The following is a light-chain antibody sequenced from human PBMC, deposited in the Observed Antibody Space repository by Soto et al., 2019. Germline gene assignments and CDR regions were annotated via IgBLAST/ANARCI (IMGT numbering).Light chain of an antibody. CDR2: GAS. V-gene: IGKV3-20*01. CDR1: QSVSSSY. J-gene: IGKJ1*01. CDR3: QQYGRSPPSWT. Sequence: ETVLTQSPGTLSLSPGERATLSCRASQSVSSSYLAWYQQKPGQAPRLLIYGASSRATGIPDRFSGSGSGTDFTLTMSRLEPEDFAVYYCQQYGRSPPSWTFGQGTKVEIK.